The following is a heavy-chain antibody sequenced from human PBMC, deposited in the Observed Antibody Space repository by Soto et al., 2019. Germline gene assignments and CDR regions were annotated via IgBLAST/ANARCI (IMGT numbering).Heavy chain of an antibody. J-gene: IGHJ6*02. D-gene: IGHD3-16*01. V-gene: IGHV2-70*04. CDR1: GFSLRTSGMR. CDR2: IDWDDDK. Sequence: GPTLVNPTQTLTLTCTFSGFSLRTSGMRVSWIRQPPGKALEWLARIDWDDDKFYSTSLKTRLTISKDTSKNQVVLTMTNMDPVDTATYYCARIPFGMTVDVWGQGTTVTVSS. CDR3: ARIPFGMTVDV.